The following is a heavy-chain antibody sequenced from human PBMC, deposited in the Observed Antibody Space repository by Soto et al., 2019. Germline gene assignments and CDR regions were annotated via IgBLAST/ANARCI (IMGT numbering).Heavy chain of an antibody. V-gene: IGHV3-43D*04. D-gene: IGHD3-16*01. J-gene: IGHJ6*02. Sequence: LRLSCAASGFTFDDYAMHWVRQAPGKGLEWVSLISWDGGSTYYADSVKGRFTISRDNSKNSLYLQMNSLRAEDTALYYCAKDISGGGRYYYGMDVWGQGTTVTVSS. CDR2: ISWDGGST. CDR3: AKDISGGGRYYYGMDV. CDR1: GFTFDDYA.